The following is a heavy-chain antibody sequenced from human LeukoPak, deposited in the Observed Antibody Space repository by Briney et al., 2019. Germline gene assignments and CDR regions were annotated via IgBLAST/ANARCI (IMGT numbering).Heavy chain of an antibody. Sequence: GGSLRLSCAVSGFTVNSKYMNWVRQAPGKGLEWVSILYSSGTTYYADSVKGRFTISRGNSKNTLYLQMNSVRAEDTAVYYCAANYDFWSGYPPDWGQGTLVTVSS. CDR3: AANYDFWSGYPPD. D-gene: IGHD3-3*01. J-gene: IGHJ4*02. CDR1: GFTVNSKY. CDR2: LYSSGTT. V-gene: IGHV3-66*02.